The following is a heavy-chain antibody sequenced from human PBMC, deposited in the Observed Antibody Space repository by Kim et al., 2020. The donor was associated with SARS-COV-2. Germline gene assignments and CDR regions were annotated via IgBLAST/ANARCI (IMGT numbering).Heavy chain of an antibody. D-gene: IGHD3-10*01. Sequence: GGSLRLSCAASGFIFSTYSMFWVRQAPGKGLEWVSYISVGSATIYYADSVKGRFTISRDDAKSSLFLQLNSLRDEDTAVYYCARDRQYGSGSYYPPQHYFDYWGQGTLVTVSS. J-gene: IGHJ4*02. CDR2: ISVGSATI. CDR3: ARDRQYGSGSYYPPQHYFDY. V-gene: IGHV3-48*02. CDR1: GFIFSTYS.